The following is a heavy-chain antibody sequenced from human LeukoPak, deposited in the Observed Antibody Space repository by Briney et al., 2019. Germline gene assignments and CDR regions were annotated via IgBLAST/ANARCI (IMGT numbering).Heavy chain of an antibody. CDR2: ISAYNGNT. V-gene: IGHV1-18*01. J-gene: IGHJ4*02. CDR3: AIIAVAGTRSDY. D-gene: IGHD6-19*01. CDR1: GYTFTSYG. Sequence: ASVKVSCKASGYTFTSYGISWVRQAPGQGPEWMGWISAYNGNTNYAQKLQGRVTMTTDTSTSTAYMELRSLRSDDTAVYYCAIIAVAGTRSDYWGQGTLVTVSS.